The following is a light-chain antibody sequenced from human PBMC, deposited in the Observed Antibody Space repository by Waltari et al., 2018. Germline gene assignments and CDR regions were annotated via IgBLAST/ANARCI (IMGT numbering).Light chain of an antibody. CDR2: GEN. CDR3: KTRDSSGHNRV. CDR1: SLRTYH. V-gene: IGLV3-19*01. J-gene: IGLJ3*02. Sequence: SSDLTQDPAVSVALGQTVRITCQGDSLRTYHASWYQKKSRQAPVLVVYGENSRPSGIPDRFSGSTSGNIASLTITGAQAEDEADYYCKTRDSSGHNRVFGGGTKLTVL.